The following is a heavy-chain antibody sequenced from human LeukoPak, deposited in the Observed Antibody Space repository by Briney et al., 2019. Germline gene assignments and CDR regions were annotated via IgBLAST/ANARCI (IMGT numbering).Heavy chain of an antibody. CDR2: IYSGGST. D-gene: IGHD6-13*01. CDR1: GFTVSSNY. Sequence: GGSLRLSCAASGFTVSSNYMSWVRQAPGKGLEWVSVIYSGGSTYYADSVKGRFTIFRDNSKNTLYLQMNSLGAEDTAVYYCARSLAAAGPYYYYYYMDVWGKGTTVTVSS. V-gene: IGHV3-53*01. CDR3: ARSLAAAGPYYYYYYMDV. J-gene: IGHJ6*03.